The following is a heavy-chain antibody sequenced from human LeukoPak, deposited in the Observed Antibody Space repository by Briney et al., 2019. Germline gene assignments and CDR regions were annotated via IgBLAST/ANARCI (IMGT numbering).Heavy chain of an antibody. CDR1: GDSVSSNSAA. J-gene: IGHJ3*02. V-gene: IGHV6-1*01. CDR2: TYYRSKWYN. D-gene: IGHD2-2*02. Sequence: SQTLSLTCAISGDSVSSNSAAWNWIRQSPSRGLEWLGRTYYRSKWYNDYAVSVKSRITINPDTSKNQFSLQLNSVTPEDTAVYYCARDSVVVVPAAITVNAFDIWGQGTMVTVSS. CDR3: ARDSVVVVPAAITVNAFDI.